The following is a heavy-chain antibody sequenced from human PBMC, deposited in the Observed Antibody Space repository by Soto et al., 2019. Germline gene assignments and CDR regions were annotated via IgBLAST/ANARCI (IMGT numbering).Heavy chain of an antibody. Sequence: QVQLVQSGAEVKEPGASVKVSCKASGFTFQNYHMHWVRQAPGQGLEWMGIIHPSGDTTTYAQNFPGRLAMTRDTYTSTAYMELSSLTSEDTAVYYCAKDLRGSWTVDYWGQGTLITVSS. J-gene: IGHJ4*02. CDR1: GFTFQNYH. V-gene: IGHV1-46*02. D-gene: IGHD3-16*01. CDR3: AKDLRGSWTVDY. CDR2: IHPSGDTT.